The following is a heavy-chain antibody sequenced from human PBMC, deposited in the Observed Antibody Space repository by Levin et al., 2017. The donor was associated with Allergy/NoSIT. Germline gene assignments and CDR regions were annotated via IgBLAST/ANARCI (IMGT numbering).Heavy chain of an antibody. J-gene: IGHJ5*02. Sequence: KISCKASGGTFSSYAISWVRQAPGQGLEWMGRIIPILGIANYAQKFQGRVTITADKSTSTAYMELSSLRSEDTAVYYCARRRIAAAGTSWFDPWGQGTLVTVSS. CDR3: ARRRIAAAGTSWFDP. D-gene: IGHD6-13*01. V-gene: IGHV1-69*04. CDR2: IIPILGIA. CDR1: GGTFSSYA.